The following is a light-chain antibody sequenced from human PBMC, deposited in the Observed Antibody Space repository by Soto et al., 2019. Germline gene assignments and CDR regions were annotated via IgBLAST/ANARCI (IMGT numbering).Light chain of an antibody. J-gene: IGKJ4*01. CDR2: KAS. CDR1: ESISSW. CDR3: QQYNSFSLT. Sequence: DIQMTQSPSTLSASVGDRVTITCRASESISSWLAWYQQKPGKAPKLLIYKASSLQSGVPSRFSGSGSGTQFTLTVSSLQPDDFATYYCQQYNSFSLTFGGGTKVEIK. V-gene: IGKV1-5*03.